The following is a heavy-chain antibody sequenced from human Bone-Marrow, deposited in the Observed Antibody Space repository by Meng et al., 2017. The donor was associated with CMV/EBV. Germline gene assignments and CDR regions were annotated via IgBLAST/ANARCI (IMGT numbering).Heavy chain of an antibody. V-gene: IGHV1-69*10. CDR2: IIPILGIA. CDR3: ARVIAYYGSGPHLYYYYGMDV. CDR1: GGTFSSYA. Sequence: SVKVSCKASGGTFSSYAISWVRQAPGQGLEWMGGIIPILGIANYAQKFQGRVTITADKSTSTAYMELSSLRSEDTAVYYCARVIAYYGSGPHLYYYYGMDVWGQGPTVTVYS. J-gene: IGHJ6*01. D-gene: IGHD3-10*01.